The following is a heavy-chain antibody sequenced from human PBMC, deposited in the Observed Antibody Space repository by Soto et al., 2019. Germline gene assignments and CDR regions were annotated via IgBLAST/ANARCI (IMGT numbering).Heavy chain of an antibody. V-gene: IGHV4-30-4*01. J-gene: IGHJ4*02. CDR1: GGSISSGDYY. CDR3: ARVGVPGYYYDSSGYYFDY. Sequence: QVQLQESGPGLVKPSQTLSLTCTVSGGSISSGDYYWSWIRQPPGKGLEWIGYIYYSGSTYYNPSLKSRVTISVDTSKNQFSLKLSSVTAADTAVYYCARVGVPGYYYDSSGYYFDYWGQGTLVTVSS. CDR2: IYYSGST. D-gene: IGHD3-22*01.